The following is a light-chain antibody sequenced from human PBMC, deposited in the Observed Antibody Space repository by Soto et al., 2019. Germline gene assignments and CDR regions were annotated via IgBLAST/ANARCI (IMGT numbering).Light chain of an antibody. Sequence: DVVMTQSPLSLPVTLGQPASISCKSSPTLVSSDGNTHLNWVQQRAGQSPRRLIYKVSNRDSGVLDRLSGRGSSTDFTLKISRVEAENVGTYYCMQGAHWPAWTFGQGTKVEIK. CDR2: KVS. CDR1: PTLVSSDGNTH. V-gene: IGKV2-30*01. J-gene: IGKJ1*01. CDR3: MQGAHWPAWT.